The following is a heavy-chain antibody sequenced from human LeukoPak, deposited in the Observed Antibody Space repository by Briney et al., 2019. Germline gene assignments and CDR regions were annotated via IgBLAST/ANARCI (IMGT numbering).Heavy chain of an antibody. Sequence: GGSLRLSCAASGFTFSSYAMSWVRQAPGKGLEWVSAIRGSGGSTYYADSVKGRFTISRNNSKNTLYLQMNSLRAEDTAVYYCAKVGRGVLAVAGYFQHWGQGTLVTVSS. D-gene: IGHD6-19*01. J-gene: IGHJ1*01. CDR3: AKVGRGVLAVAGYFQH. CDR1: GFTFSSYA. V-gene: IGHV3-23*01. CDR2: IRGSGGST.